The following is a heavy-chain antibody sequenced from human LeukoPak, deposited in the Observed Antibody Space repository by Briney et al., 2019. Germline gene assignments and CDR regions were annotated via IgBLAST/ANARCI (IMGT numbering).Heavy chain of an antibody. CDR1: GFTFSSYA. CDR2: ISYDGSNK. V-gene: IGHV3-30-3*01. D-gene: IGHD2-2*01. Sequence: GGSLRLSCAASGFTFSSYAMHWVRQAPGKGLEWVEVISYDGSNKYYADSVKGRFTISRDNSKNTLYLQMNSLRAEDTAVYYCARAQLLYYYYYMDVWGKGTTVTVSS. J-gene: IGHJ6*03. CDR3: ARAQLLYYYYYMDV.